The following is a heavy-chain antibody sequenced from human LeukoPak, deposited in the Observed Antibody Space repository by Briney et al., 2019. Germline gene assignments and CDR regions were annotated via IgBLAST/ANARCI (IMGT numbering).Heavy chain of an antibody. CDR2: ISYDGSNK. Sequence: SGGSLRLSCAASGFTFSSYGMNWVRQAPGKGLEWVAVISYDGSNKYYADSVKGRFTISRDNSKNTLYLQMNSLRAEDTAVYYCAKVAGIAVAGTTDDAFDIWGQGTMVTVSS. CDR1: GFTFSSYG. D-gene: IGHD6-19*01. V-gene: IGHV3-30*18. CDR3: AKVAGIAVAGTTDDAFDI. J-gene: IGHJ3*02.